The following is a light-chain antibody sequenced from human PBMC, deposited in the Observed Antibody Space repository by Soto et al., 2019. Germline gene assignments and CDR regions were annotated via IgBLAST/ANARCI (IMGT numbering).Light chain of an antibody. CDR2: DAS. J-gene: IGKJ5*01. V-gene: IGKV3-11*01. Sequence: ENVLTQSPATLSLPPGERATLSCRASQSVSTYLAWYQQKPGQAPRLLIYDASNRATGIPARFSGSGSGTDFTLTISSLEPEDFAVYYCQQRSKGITFGQGTRLEIK. CDR3: QQRSKGIT. CDR1: QSVSTY.